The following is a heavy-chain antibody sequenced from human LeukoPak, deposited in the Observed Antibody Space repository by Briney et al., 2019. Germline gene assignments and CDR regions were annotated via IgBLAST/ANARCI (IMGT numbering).Heavy chain of an antibody. CDR1: GFTVSSSS. V-gene: IGHV3-53*01. D-gene: IGHD3-10*01. J-gene: IGHJ6*02. CDR3: ASGSPGRGSYYYGMDV. Sequence: GGSLRLSCAASGFTVSSSSMTWVRQAPGKGLEWVSVIYTGGKTYYADSVKGRFSISRDNSKNTLYLQMNSLTAEDTAVYYCASGSPGRGSYYYGMDVWGQGTTVTVSS. CDR2: IYTGGKT.